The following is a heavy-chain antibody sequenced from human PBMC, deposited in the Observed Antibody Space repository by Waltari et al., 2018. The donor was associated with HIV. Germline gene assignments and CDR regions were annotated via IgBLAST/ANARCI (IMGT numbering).Heavy chain of an antibody. V-gene: IGHV1-69*04. CDR1: GGTFSSYA. CDR2: IIPILGIA. Sequence: QVQLVQSGAEVKKPGSSVKVSCKASGGTFSSYAISGVRQAPGQGLEWMVRIIPILGIANYAQKFQGRVTITADKSTSTAYMELSSLRSEDTAVYYCARERMSDPMDYYDGMDVWGQGTTVTVSS. J-gene: IGHJ6*02. CDR3: ARERMSDPMDYYDGMDV. D-gene: IGHD3-10*01.